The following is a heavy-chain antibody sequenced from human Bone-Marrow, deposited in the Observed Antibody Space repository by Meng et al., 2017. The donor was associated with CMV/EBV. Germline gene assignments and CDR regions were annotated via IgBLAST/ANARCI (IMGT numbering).Heavy chain of an antibody. Sequence: VKVSCKASGYTFTGYYMHWVRQAPGQGLEWMGWINPNSGGTNYAQKFQGRVTMTRDTSISTAYMELSRLRSDDTAVCYCARRESSNLEFGYWGQGTLVTVSS. CDR1: GYTFTGYY. D-gene: IGHD3-10*01. J-gene: IGHJ4*02. CDR2: INPNSGGT. CDR3: ARRESSNLEFGY. V-gene: IGHV1-2*02.